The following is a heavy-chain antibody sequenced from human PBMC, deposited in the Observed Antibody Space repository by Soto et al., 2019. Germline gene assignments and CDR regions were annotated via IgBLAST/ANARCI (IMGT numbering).Heavy chain of an antibody. V-gene: IGHV1-18*01. Sequence: QVQLVQSGAEVKKPGASVKVSCKASGYTLTSYGISWVRQAPGQGLEWMGWISAYNGNTNYAQKLQGRVTMTTDTSTSTAYMELRSLRSDDTAVYYCARDRRDLYGDYVDWYFDLWGRGTLVTVSS. J-gene: IGHJ2*01. D-gene: IGHD4-17*01. CDR3: ARDRRDLYGDYVDWYFDL. CDR1: GYTLTSYG. CDR2: ISAYNGNT.